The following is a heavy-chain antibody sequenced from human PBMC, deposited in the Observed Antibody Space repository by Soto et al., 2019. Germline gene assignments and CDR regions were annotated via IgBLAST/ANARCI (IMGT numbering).Heavy chain of an antibody. CDR2: INAGNGNT. Sequence: ASVKVSCKASGYTFTSYAMHWVRQAPGQRLEWMGWINAGNGNTKYSQKFQGRVTITRDTSASTAYMELSSLRSEDTAVYYCARASGSSYWFDPWGQGTLVTVSS. J-gene: IGHJ5*02. CDR1: GYTFTSYA. D-gene: IGHD1-26*01. V-gene: IGHV1-3*01. CDR3: ARASGSSYWFDP.